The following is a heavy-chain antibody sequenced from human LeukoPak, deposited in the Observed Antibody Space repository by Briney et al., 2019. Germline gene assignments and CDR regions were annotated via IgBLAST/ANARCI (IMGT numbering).Heavy chain of an antibody. Sequence: GGSLRLSCVVSGFIDSRNHMSWVRQAPGKGLEWISVIYRGGNTYYADSVKGRFTISRDISKNTLYLQMSSLRAEDTAVYYCAKYCSGINCYSGVDYWGQGTLVTVSS. CDR2: IYRGGNT. J-gene: IGHJ4*02. V-gene: IGHV3-53*01. D-gene: IGHD2-15*01. CDR1: GFIDSRNH. CDR3: AKYCSGINCYSGVDY.